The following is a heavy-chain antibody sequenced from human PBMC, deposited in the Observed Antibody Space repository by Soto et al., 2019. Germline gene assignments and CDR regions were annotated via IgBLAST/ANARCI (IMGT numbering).Heavy chain of an antibody. CDR2: IYYSGST. CDR1: GGSISSGDYY. D-gene: IGHD3-10*01. Sequence: SETLSLTCTVSGGSISSGDYYWSWIRQPPGKGLEWIGYIYYSGSTYYNPSLKSRVTISVDTSKNQFSLKLSSVTAADTAVYYCARAPNYYGSGSPLDYYYGMDVWGQGTTVTVSS. J-gene: IGHJ6*02. CDR3: ARAPNYYGSGSPLDYYYGMDV. V-gene: IGHV4-30-4*01.